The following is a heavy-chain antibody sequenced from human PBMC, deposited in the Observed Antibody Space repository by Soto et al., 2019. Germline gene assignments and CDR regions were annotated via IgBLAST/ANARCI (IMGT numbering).Heavy chain of an antibody. CDR3: ASRGSVG. CDR2: ISYDGSNK. D-gene: IGHD3-10*01. V-gene: IGHV3-30-3*01. J-gene: IGHJ4*02. CDR1: GFTFSSYA. Sequence: QVQLVESGGGVVQPGRSLRLSCAASGFTFSSYAMHWVRQAPGKGLEWVAVISYDGSNKYYADSVKGRFTISRDNSKNMLYLQMNSLRAEDTAVYYCASRGSVGWGQGTLVTVSS.